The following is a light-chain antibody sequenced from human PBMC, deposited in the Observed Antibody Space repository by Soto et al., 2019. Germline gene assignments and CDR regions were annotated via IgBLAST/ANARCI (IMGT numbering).Light chain of an antibody. V-gene: IGLV2-14*01. CDR2: AVS. CDR1: SSDVGASIF. Sequence: QSALTQPASVSGSPGQSITISCTGTSSDVGASIFVSWYQQHPGKAPKLMIYAVSSRPSGVSYRFSGSKSGNTASLTISGLQAEDEADYYCNSYTTNSSYVFGTGTKGTGL. CDR3: NSYTTNSSYV. J-gene: IGLJ1*01.